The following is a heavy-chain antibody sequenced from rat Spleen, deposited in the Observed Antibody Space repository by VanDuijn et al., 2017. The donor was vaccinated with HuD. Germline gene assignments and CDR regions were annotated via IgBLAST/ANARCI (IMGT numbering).Heavy chain of an antibody. CDR1: GFTFSNYY. J-gene: IGHJ1*01. D-gene: IGHD1-4*01. V-gene: IGHV5-25*01. CDR2: ISTGGVNT. Sequence: EVQLVESGGGLVQPGRSLKLSCAASGFTFSNYYMAWVRQAPTEGLEWVAYISTGGVNTYYRDSVKGRFTVSRDNAKSTLYLQMDSLRSEDTATYYCAREGLPGYNYGLRYWYFDFWGPGTMVTVSS. CDR3: AREGLPGYNYGLRYWYFDF.